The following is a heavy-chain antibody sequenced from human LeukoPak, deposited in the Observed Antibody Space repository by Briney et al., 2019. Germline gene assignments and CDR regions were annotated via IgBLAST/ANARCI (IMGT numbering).Heavy chain of an antibody. CDR2: INHSGST. V-gene: IGHV4-34*01. D-gene: IGHD2-15*01. Sequence: SETLSLTCAVYGGSFSGYYWSWIRQPPGKGLEWIGEINHSGSTNYNPSLKSRVTISVDTSKNQFSLKLSSVTAADTAVYYCARLNPPLARAGSVVVVAATRLGFDYWGQGTLVTVSS. CDR1: GGSFSGYY. J-gene: IGHJ4*02. CDR3: ARLNPPLARAGSVVVVAATRLGFDY.